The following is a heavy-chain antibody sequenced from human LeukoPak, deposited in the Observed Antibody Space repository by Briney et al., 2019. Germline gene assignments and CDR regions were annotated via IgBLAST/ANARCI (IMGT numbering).Heavy chain of an antibody. V-gene: IGHV1-8*01. Sequence: ASVKVSCKASGYTFTSYDINWMRQATGQGLEWMGWMNPNSGNTGYAQKFQGRVTMTRNTSISTAYMELSSLRSEDTVVYYCARKRIAVAGTEYYYYYYMDVWGKGTTVTISS. J-gene: IGHJ6*03. CDR3: ARKRIAVAGTEYYYYYYMDV. CDR2: MNPNSGNT. D-gene: IGHD6-19*01. CDR1: GYTFTSYD.